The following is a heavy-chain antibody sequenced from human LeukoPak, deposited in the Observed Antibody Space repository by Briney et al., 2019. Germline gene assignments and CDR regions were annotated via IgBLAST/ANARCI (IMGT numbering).Heavy chain of an antibody. CDR1: GFTVSSNY. CDR3: AREQWLALDY. D-gene: IGHD6-19*01. J-gene: IGHJ4*02. CDR2: IYSDGRT. Sequence: GGSLRLSCAASGFTVSSNYMSWVRQVPGKGLEWVSIIYSDGRTSHADSVRGRFTISRDNAKNSLYLQMNSLRAEDTAVYYCAREQWLALDYWGQGTLVTVSS. V-gene: IGHV3-53*01.